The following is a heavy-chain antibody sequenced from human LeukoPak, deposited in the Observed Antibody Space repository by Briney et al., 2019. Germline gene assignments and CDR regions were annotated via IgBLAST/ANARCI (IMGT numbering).Heavy chain of an antibody. CDR2: IYYSGST. V-gene: IGHV4-31*03. D-gene: IGHD6-19*01. Sequence: SQTLSLTCTVSGGSISSGGYYWSWIRQHPGKGLEWIGYIYYSGSTYYNPSPKSRVTISVDTSKNQFSLKLGSVTAADTAVYYCANRRIAVAGSHFDYWGQGTLVTVSS. CDR1: GGSISSGGYY. J-gene: IGHJ4*02. CDR3: ANRRIAVAGSHFDY.